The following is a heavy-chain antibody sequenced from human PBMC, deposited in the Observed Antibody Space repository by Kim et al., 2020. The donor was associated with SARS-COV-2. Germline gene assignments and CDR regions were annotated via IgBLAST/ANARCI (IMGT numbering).Heavy chain of an antibody. V-gene: IGHV4-39*07. CDR3: ARGQWLFDY. J-gene: IGHJ4*02. Sequence: GSTYYNPSLKSRVTISVDTSKNQFSLKLSSGTAADTAVYYCARGQWLFDYWGQGTLVTVSS. CDR2: GST. D-gene: IGHD6-19*01.